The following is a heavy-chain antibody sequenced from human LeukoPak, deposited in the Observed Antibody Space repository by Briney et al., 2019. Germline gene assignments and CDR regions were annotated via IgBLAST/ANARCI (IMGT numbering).Heavy chain of an antibody. CDR2: ISSSSRYI. CDR1: GFTFSSYS. J-gene: IGHJ4*02. V-gene: IGHV3-21*01. CDR3: ARDYYDSSGYSTPFDY. D-gene: IGHD3-22*01. Sequence: PGGSLRLSCAASGFTFSSYSMNWVRQAPGKGLEWVSSISSSSRYIYYADSVKGRFTISRDNAKNSLYLQMNSLRAEDTAVYYCARDYYDSSGYSTPFDYWGQGTLVTVSS.